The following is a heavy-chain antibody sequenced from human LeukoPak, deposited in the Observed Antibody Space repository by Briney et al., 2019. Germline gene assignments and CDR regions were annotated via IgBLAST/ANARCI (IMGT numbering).Heavy chain of an antibody. CDR3: AKDRDPIYRAHFDY. V-gene: IGHV3-53*01. CDR1: GFTVSSNC. D-gene: IGHD2-2*02. CDR2: IYNDGST. Sequence: GGSLRLSCVASGFTVSSNCMSWVRQAPGKGLEWVSIIYNDGSTFYADSVKGRFTISRDNSKNTLYLQMNSLRAEDTAVYYCAKDRDPIYRAHFDYWGQGTLVTVSS. J-gene: IGHJ4*02.